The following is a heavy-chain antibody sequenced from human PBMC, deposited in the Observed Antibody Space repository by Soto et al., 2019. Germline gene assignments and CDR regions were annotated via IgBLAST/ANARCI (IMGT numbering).Heavy chain of an antibody. CDR1: GFTFSSYS. J-gene: IGHJ6*03. V-gene: IGHV3-21*01. CDR2: ISSSSSYI. Sequence: GGSLRLSCAASGFTFSSYSMNWVRQAPGKGLEWVSSISSSSSYIYYADSVKGRFTISRDNAKNSLYLQMNSLRAEDTAVYYCARSWEIFGVVMVNYYYYMDVWGKGTTVTVSS. D-gene: IGHD3-3*01. CDR3: ARSWEIFGVVMVNYYYYMDV.